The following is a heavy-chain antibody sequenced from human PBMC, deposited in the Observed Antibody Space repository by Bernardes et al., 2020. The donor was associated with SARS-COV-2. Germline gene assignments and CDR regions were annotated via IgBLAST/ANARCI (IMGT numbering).Heavy chain of an antibody. V-gene: IGHV3-11*06. D-gene: IGHD2-15*01. CDR1: GFTFGDYY. J-gene: IGHJ5*02. CDR3: AREHWVVKHFDH. CDR2: ISSSGSYI. Sequence: GGSLRLSCTASGFTFGDYYMSWIRQAPGKGLEWISYISSSGSYIDYADSVRCRFIVSRDNAANSVYLQMNSLRGDDTAVYYCAREHWVVKHFDHWGQGAQVTVSS.